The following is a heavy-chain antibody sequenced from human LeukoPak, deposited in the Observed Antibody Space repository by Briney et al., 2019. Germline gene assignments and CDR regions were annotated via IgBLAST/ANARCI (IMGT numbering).Heavy chain of an antibody. CDR1: GDSVSSNSAA. CDR3: VRDTSYSSGCFDY. D-gene: IGHD6-19*01. J-gene: IGHJ4*02. CDR2: TYFRSRWYT. V-gene: IGHV6-1*01. Sequence: SQTLSLTCAISGDSVSSNSAAWHWIRQSPSRGLEWLGRTYFRSRWYTDYAVSVKSRITINADTSKNQSSLHVDSVTPEDTAVYYCVRDTSYSSGCFDYWGQGSLVTVSS.